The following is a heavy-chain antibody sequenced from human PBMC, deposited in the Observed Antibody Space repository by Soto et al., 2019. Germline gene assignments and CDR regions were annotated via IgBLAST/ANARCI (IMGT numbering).Heavy chain of an antibody. Sequence: EVXLVESGGGXVQPGGSLRLXXXASGFTFNTHWMHWVXXAPGKGLVWVSRIYFDGITTNYADSVKGRLTVSRDNAKNTVYLHVNTLRDEDTAVYYCARGGAMGVDYWGQGTLVTVSS. J-gene: IGHJ4*02. CDR1: GFTFNTHW. CDR3: ARGGAMGVDY. V-gene: IGHV3-74*01. D-gene: IGHD1-26*01. CDR2: IYFDGITT.